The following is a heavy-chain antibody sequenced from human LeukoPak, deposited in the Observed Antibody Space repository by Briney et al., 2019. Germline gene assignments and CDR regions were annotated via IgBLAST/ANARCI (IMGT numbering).Heavy chain of an antibody. Sequence: GGSLRLSCAASGFTFDDYAMHWVRQAPGKGLEWVSGISWNNGSIGYADSVKGRFTISRDNAKNSLYLQMNSLRAEDTALYYCAKDTGAGIAAAGYRRYGMDVWGQGTTVTVSS. D-gene: IGHD6-13*01. J-gene: IGHJ6*02. CDR1: GFTFDDYA. CDR3: AKDTGAGIAAAGYRRYGMDV. CDR2: ISWNNGSI. V-gene: IGHV3-9*01.